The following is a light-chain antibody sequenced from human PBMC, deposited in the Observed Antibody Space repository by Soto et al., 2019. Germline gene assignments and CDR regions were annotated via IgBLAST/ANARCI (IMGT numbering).Light chain of an antibody. CDR1: GTDVGGYNY. V-gene: IGLV2-14*01. CDR3: SSYTTSSTLWV. J-gene: IGLJ3*02. CDR2: DVS. Sequence: QSALTRPASVSGSPGQSITISCTGTGTDVGGYNYVSWYQHHPGKAPKLIIYDVSDRPSGVSNRFSGSKSANTASLTISGLQAEDEADYYCSSYTTSSTLWVFGGGTKLTVL.